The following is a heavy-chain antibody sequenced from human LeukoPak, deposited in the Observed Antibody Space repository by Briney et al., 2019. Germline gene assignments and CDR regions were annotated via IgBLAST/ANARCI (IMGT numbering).Heavy chain of an antibody. CDR1: GYSFTSYW. V-gene: IGHV5-51*01. D-gene: IGHD2-2*01. CDR3: ARRQGCSSTSCPPDS. Sequence: GESLKISCKGSGYSFTSYWIAWVRQMPGKGLEWMGIIYPGDSYTTYSPSFQGQVTISADKSINTAYLQWSSLKASDTAMYYCARRQGCSSTSCPPDSWGQGTLVTVSS. CDR2: IYPGDSYT. J-gene: IGHJ4*02.